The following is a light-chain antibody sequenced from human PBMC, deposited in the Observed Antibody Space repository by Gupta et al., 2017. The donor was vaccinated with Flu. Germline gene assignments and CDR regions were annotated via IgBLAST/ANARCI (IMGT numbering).Light chain of an antibody. V-gene: IGKV1-9*01. CDR2: VAS. CDR1: QGISNY. Sequence: PSFLSASVGDGVSITCRASQGISNYLAWYQHKPGKAPKLLIYVASSLQSGVPSRFSGTASGTEFTLTISTLQPEDFATYYCQQLARYPHTFGQGTKLEIK. CDR3: QQLARYPHT. J-gene: IGKJ2*01.